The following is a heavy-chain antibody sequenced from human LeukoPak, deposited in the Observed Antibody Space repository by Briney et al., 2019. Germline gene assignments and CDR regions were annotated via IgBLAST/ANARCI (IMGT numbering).Heavy chain of an antibody. D-gene: IGHD6-13*01. V-gene: IGHV3-73*01. CDR1: GFTFSGSA. CDR3: TRHVIAAAGNFDY. CDR2: IRSKANSNAT. J-gene: IGHJ4*02. Sequence: GGSLRFSCAASGFTFSGSAMHWVRQASGKGLEWVGRIRSKANSNATAYAASVKGRFTISRDDSKNTAYLQMNSLKTEDTAVYYCTRHVIAAAGNFDYWGQGTLVTVSS.